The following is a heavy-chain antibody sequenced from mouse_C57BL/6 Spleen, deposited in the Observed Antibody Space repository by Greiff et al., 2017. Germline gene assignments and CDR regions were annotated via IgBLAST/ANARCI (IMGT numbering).Heavy chain of an antibody. Sequence: EVQRVESGGGLVKPGGSLKLSCAASGFTFSDYGMHWVRQAPEKGLEWVAYISSGSSTIYYADTVKGRFTIARDNAKNALCLQMTSLRSEDPAVYYCAKGRRSNYDAMDYWGQGTSVTVSS. CDR2: ISSGSSTI. J-gene: IGHJ4*01. CDR1: GFTFSDYG. CDR3: AKGRRSNYDAMDY. V-gene: IGHV5-17*01. D-gene: IGHD2-5*01.